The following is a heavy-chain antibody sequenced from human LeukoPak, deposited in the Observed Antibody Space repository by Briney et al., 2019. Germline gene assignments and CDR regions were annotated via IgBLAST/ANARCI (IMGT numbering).Heavy chain of an antibody. CDR1: GFTFSDYY. J-gene: IGHJ1*01. CDR2: ISSSGSTI. D-gene: IGHD3-22*01. Sequence: PAGSLRLSCAASGFTFSDYYMSWIRQAPGKGLEWVSYISSSGSTIYYADSVKGRFTISRDNAENSLYLQMNSLRAEDTAVYYCARDFYDSSGYYYVRYFQHWGQGTLVTVSS. CDR3: ARDFYDSSGYYYVRYFQH. V-gene: IGHV3-11*01.